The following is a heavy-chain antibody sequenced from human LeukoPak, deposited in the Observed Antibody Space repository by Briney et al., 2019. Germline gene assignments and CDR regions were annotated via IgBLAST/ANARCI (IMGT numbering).Heavy chain of an antibody. Sequence: GGSLRLSCAASGFTFSSYWMHWVRQATGKGLEWVSGIDIPGNTYYPDSVKGRFTMSRESAENSLYLQMNSLRAGDTAVYYCARAVAGTHWFDPWGQGTLVIVSS. CDR2: IDIPGNT. CDR1: GFTFSSYW. D-gene: IGHD6-19*01. CDR3: ARAVAGTHWFDP. J-gene: IGHJ5*02. V-gene: IGHV3-13*01.